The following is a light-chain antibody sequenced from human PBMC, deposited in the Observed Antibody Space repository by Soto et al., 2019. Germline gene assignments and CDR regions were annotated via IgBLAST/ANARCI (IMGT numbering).Light chain of an antibody. CDR3: QQYNNWPPWT. CDR2: GAS. Sequence: EIVMTQSPATLSVSPGERATLSCRASRSVGSNSAWYQQKPGQPPRILIYGASTRATGVPGRFSGSGSGTDFTLTISSLRSEDFAVYYCQQYNNWPPWTFGQGTKVEIK. V-gene: IGKV3-15*01. CDR1: RSVGSN. J-gene: IGKJ1*01.